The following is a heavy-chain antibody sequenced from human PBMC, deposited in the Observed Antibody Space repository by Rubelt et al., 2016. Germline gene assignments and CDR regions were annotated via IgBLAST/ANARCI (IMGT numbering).Heavy chain of an antibody. V-gene: IGHV4-34*01. D-gene: IGHD3-10*01. CDR3: ARLSGSDSEPIDC. CDR1: NGPFSGYQ. Sequence: QVRLQQWGAGLLKPSETLSLTCSFHNGPFSGYQGTWVRQAPGRGLEWIGSIYYTGNTFYRQSLKSRVTISLDTSKNQFSLNLYSGTAAETAVYDVARLSGSDSEPIDCWGQGTLVTVSS. CDR2: IYYTGNT. J-gene: IGHJ4*02.